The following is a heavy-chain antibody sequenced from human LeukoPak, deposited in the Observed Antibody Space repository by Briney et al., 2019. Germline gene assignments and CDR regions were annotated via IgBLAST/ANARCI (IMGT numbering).Heavy chain of an antibody. D-gene: IGHD6-13*01. CDR3: ARDDDSSSWYGSDY. CDR2: ISSSSGYI. Sequence: GGSLRLSRAASGFTFSSYTMNWVRQAPGKGLEWVSSISSSSGYIYYAHSVKGRFTISRDNAKNLLYLQMNSLRAEDTALYYCARDDDSSSWYGSDYWGQGTLVTVSS. V-gene: IGHV3-21*01. J-gene: IGHJ4*02. CDR1: GFTFSSYT.